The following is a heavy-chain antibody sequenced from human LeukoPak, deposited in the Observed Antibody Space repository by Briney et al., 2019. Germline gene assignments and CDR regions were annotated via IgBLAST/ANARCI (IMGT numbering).Heavy chain of an antibody. D-gene: IGHD4-23*01. Sequence: SETLSLTCTASGYSISSGYYWGWIRQSPGKGLEWIGTIYHSGSTYYNPSLKSRVTISVATSKNQFSLKLSSVTAADTAVYYFARAGSLRWYNYYMDVWGKGTTVPVSS. CDR1: GYSISSGYY. CDR2: IYHSGST. CDR3: ARAGSLRWYNYYMDV. V-gene: IGHV4-38-2*02. J-gene: IGHJ6*03.